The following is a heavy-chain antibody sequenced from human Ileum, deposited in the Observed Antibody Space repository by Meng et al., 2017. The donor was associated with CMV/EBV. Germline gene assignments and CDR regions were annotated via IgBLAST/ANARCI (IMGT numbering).Heavy chain of an antibody. CDR2: INPNSGGT. CDR3: ARDYCSSTSCFPRPHYGMDV. Sequence: SVKVSCKASGYTFTGYYMHWVRQAPGQGLEWMGWINPNSGGTNYAQNFQGRVTMTRDTSISTAYMELSRLRSDDTAVYYCARDYCSSTSCFPRPHYGMDVWGQGTTVTVSS. V-gene: IGHV1-2*02. CDR1: GYTFTGYY. J-gene: IGHJ6*02. D-gene: IGHD2-2*01.